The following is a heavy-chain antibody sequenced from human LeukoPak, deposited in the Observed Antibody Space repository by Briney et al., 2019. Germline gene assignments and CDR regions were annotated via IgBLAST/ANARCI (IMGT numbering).Heavy chain of an antibody. D-gene: IGHD3-22*01. CDR1: GFSFSSYA. Sequence: GGSLRLSCVASGFSFSSYATNWVRQAPGKGLEWVSGISGSGDSTYYADSVKGRFTISRDNPKNTLYLQMNSLRAEDTAVYYCAKDSITLIVVGIDYWGQGTLVTVSS. CDR3: AKDSITLIVVGIDY. CDR2: ISGSGDST. V-gene: IGHV3-23*01. J-gene: IGHJ4*02.